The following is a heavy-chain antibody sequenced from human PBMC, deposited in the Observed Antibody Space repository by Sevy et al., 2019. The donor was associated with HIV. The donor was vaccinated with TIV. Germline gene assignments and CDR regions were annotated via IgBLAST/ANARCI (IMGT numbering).Heavy chain of an antibody. Sequence: GGYLRLSCTASGFTFGDYCMSWVRQAPGKGLEWVAFLKSDVYGGTVDHAASVRGRFVISRDDSKTIAYLQMNDLKTEDTGVYYCTRWKSAQSIFDYWGQGALVPVSS. CDR2: LKSDVYGGTV. D-gene: IGHD1-1*01. J-gene: IGHJ4*02. CDR3: TRWKSAQSIFDY. CDR1: GFTFGDYC. V-gene: IGHV3-49*04.